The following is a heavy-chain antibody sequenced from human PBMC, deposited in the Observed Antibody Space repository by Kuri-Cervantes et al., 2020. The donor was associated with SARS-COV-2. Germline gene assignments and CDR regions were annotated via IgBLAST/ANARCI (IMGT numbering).Heavy chain of an antibody. CDR1: RFTFSRHD. CDR2: IATAGDP. Sequence: GESLKISCVASRFTFSRHDMHWVRQPTGKGLEWVSGIATAGDPYFAASVTGRFAISRENAKNSLYLQMDSLRSDDTAVYYCARSTPFRRLVVISQGGAFDIWGQGTMVTVSS. CDR3: ARSTPFRRLVVISQGGAFDI. D-gene: IGHD3-22*01. J-gene: IGHJ3*02. V-gene: IGHV3-13*05.